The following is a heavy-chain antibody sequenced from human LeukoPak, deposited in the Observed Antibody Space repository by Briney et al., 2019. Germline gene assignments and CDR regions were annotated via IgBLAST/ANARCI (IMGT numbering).Heavy chain of an antibody. CDR2: IIPIFGTA. CDR3: ARGLLDYYGSGSYYEYFDY. V-gene: IGHV1-69*13. D-gene: IGHD3-10*01. Sequence: ASVKVSCKASGGTFSGYAISWVRQAPGQGLEWMGGIIPIFGTANYAQKFQGRVTITADESTSTAYMELSSLRSEDTAVYYCARGLLDYYGSGSYYEYFDYWGQGTLVTVSS. J-gene: IGHJ4*02. CDR1: GGTFSGYA.